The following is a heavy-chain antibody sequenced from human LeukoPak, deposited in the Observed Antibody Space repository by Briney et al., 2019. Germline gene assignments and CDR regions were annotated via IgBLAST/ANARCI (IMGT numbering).Heavy chain of an antibody. J-gene: IGHJ4*02. CDR1: GFTFSSYA. V-gene: IGHV3-23*01. CDR2: ISGSGGST. D-gene: IGHD5-18*01. CDR3: AKTYSYGYSPSD. Sequence: PGGSLRLSCAASGFTFSSYAMSWVRQAPGKGLEWVSAISGSGGSTYYADSVKGRFTIPRDNSKNTLYLQMNSLRAEDTAVYYCAKTYSYGYSPSDWGQGTLVTVSS.